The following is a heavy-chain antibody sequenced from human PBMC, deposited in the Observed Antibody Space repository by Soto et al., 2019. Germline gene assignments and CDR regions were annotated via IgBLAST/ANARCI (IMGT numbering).Heavy chain of an antibody. D-gene: IGHD2-2*01. CDR2: IWYDGSNK. J-gene: IGHJ6*03. CDR3: ARDGIVVVPAATTQNYYYYYYMDV. V-gene: IGHV3-33*01. Sequence: GGALRLSCAASGFTFSSYGMHWVRQAPGKGLEWGAGIWYDGSNKYYADSVKGRFTISRDNSKNTLYLQMNSLRAEDTAVYYCARDGIVVVPAATTQNYYYYYYMDVWGKGTTVTVSS. CDR1: GFTFSSYG.